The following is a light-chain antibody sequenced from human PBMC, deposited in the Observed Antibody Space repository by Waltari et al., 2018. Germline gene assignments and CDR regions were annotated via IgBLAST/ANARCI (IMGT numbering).Light chain of an antibody. CDR1: QRVSSY. J-gene: IGKJ4*01. Sequence: EIVLTQSPATLSLSSGARVTLPCRASQRVSSYLAWYQLKPGQAPRLLIYDASNRATGMPARFSGSGSGTDFTLTISSVEPEDVAVYYCHQRSNLPLTFGGGTQVEIK. V-gene: IGKV3-11*01. CDR3: HQRSNLPLT. CDR2: DAS.